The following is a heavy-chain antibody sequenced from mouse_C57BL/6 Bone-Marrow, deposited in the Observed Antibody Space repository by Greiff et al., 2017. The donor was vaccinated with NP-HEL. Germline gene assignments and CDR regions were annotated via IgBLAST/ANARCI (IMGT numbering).Heavy chain of an antibody. CDR2: ISNGGGST. J-gene: IGHJ1*03. Sequence: EVKLMESGGGLVQPGGSLKLSCAASGFTFSDYYMYWVRQTPEKRLEWVAYISNGGGSTYYPDTVKGRFTISRDNAKNTLYLQMSRLKSEDTAMYYCARSYYGNYEGYVDVWGTGTTVTVSS. D-gene: IGHD2-1*01. V-gene: IGHV5-12*01. CDR1: GFTFSDYY. CDR3: ARSYYGNYEGYVDV.